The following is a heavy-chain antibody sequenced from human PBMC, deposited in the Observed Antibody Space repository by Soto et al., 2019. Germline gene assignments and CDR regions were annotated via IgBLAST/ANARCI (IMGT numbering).Heavy chain of an antibody. J-gene: IGHJ4*02. CDR2: ISYDGSNK. CDR3: ARVQSAYDYVWGSYRPNYYFDY. Sequence: RLSCAASGFTFSSYAMHWVRQAPGKGLEWVAVISYDGSNKYYADSVKGRFTISRDNSKNTLYLQMNSLRAEDTAVYYCARVQSAYDYVWGSYRPNYYFDYWGQGTLVTVSS. D-gene: IGHD3-16*02. V-gene: IGHV3-30-3*01. CDR1: GFTFSSYA.